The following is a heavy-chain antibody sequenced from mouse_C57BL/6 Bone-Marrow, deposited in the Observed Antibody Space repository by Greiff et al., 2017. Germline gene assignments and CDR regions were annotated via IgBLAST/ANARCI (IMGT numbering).Heavy chain of an antibody. CDR1: GYTFTSYG. CDR2: IYPRSGNT. J-gene: IGHJ3*01. CDR3: ARGDYYGSSYWFAY. D-gene: IGHD1-1*01. V-gene: IGHV1-81*01. Sequence: VQVVESGAELARPGASVKLSCKASGYTFTSYGISWVKQRTGQGLEWIGEIYPRSGNTYYNEKFKGKATLTADKSSSTAYMELRSLTSEDSAVYFCARGDYYGSSYWFAYWGQGTLVTVSA.